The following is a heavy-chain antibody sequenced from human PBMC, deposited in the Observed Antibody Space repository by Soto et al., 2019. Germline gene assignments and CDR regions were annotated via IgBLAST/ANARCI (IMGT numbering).Heavy chain of an antibody. Sequence: SETLSLTCTVSGGSISSYYWSWIRQPPGKGLEWIGYIYYSGSTNYNPSLKSRVTISVDTSKNQFSLKLSSVTAADTAVYYCARIYCPTSTRCPFDYWGQGTLVTVSS. V-gene: IGHV4-59*01. CDR2: IYYSGST. CDR3: ARIYCPTSTRCPFDY. D-gene: IGHD1-1*01. CDR1: GGSISSYY. J-gene: IGHJ4*02.